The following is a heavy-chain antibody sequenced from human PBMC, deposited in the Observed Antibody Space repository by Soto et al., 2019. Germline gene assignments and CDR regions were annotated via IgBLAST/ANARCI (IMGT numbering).Heavy chain of an antibody. CDR1: GGTFSSDT. CDR2: IIPILGIA. Sequence: ASVKVSCKASGGTFSSDTISWGRQAPGQGFEWMGRIIPILGIANYAQKFQGRVTITADKSTSTAYMELSSLRSEDTAVYYCASGYCSGGSCDHDAFDIWGQGTMVTVSS. V-gene: IGHV1-69*02. CDR3: ASGYCSGGSCDHDAFDI. D-gene: IGHD2-15*01. J-gene: IGHJ3*02.